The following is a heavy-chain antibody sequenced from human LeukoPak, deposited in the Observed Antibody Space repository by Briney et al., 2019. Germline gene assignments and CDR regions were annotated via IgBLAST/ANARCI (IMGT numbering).Heavy chain of an antibody. J-gene: IGHJ4*02. V-gene: IGHV3-21*01. Sequence: PGGSLRLSCAASGFTFSSYSMNWVRQAPGKGLERVSSISSSSSYIYYADSVKGRFTISRDNAKNSLYLQMNSLRAEDTAVYYCARGKTYYYGSSGYPLDYWGQGTLVTVSS. CDR2: ISSSSSYI. CDR1: GFTFSSYS. CDR3: ARGKTYYYGSSGYPLDY. D-gene: IGHD3-22*01.